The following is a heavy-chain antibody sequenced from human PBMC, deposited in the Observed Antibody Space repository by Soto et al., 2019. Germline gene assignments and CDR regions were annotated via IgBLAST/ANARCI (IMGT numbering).Heavy chain of an antibody. V-gene: IGHV3-23*01. J-gene: IGHJ4*02. CDR2: ISGSGRNT. CDR1: GFTFSSNG. D-gene: IGHD3-22*01. CDR3: TRRGESSAPGVDY. Sequence: EVQVLESGGGLAQPGGSLRLSCATSGFTFSSNGMSWVRQAPRKGLDWVSGISGSGRNTYYADSVKGRFTISRDNSKNTLFLQMNSLRAEDTAVYFCTRRGESSAPGVDYWGQGTLVTVSS.